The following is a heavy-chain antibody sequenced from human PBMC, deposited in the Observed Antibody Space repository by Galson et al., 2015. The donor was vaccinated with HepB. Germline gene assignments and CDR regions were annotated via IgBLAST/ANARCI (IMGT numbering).Heavy chain of an antibody. CDR1: GFTFSDYY. V-gene: IGHV3-11*06. CDR2: IGSSSSYT. CDR3: VRRGFTIFSPPDY. D-gene: IGHD3-9*01. J-gene: IGHJ4*02. Sequence: SLRLSCAASGFTFSDYYMSWIRQAPGKGLEWISYIGSSSSYTNYADSVKGRFTISRDNAKNSLYLQMNSLRAEDTAVYYCVRRGFTIFSPPDYWGRGTLVTVSS.